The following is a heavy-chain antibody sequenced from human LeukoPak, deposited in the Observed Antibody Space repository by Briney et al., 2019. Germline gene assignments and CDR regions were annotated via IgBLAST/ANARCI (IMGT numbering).Heavy chain of an antibody. CDR3: ARSSYYYGADAFDI. CDR2: IYYSGST. CDR1: GDSISSYY. D-gene: IGHD3-10*01. J-gene: IGHJ3*02. Sequence: SETLSLTCSVSGDSISSYYWSWIRQPPGKGLEWIGYIYYSGSTNYNPSLKSRVTISLDTSKNQFSLRLSSVTAADTAVYYCARSSYYYGADAFDIWGQGTMVTVSS. V-gene: IGHV4-59*01.